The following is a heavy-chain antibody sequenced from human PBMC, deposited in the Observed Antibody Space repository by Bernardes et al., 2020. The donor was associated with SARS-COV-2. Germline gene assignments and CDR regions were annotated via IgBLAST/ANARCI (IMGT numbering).Heavy chain of an antibody. Sequence: GGSLRLSCAASGFSFSNYWMSWVRLAPGKGLEWVANIKQDAREENYVVSVKGRFTIVRDNAKNSLYLQMNSLTDDDTAVYYCARGPWEYRYSSSYYYGMDVWGQGTTVTVSS. CDR2: IKQDAREE. V-gene: IGHV3-7*03. CDR1: GFSFSNYW. J-gene: IGHJ6*02. CDR3: ARGPWEYRYSSSYYYGMDV. D-gene: IGHD6-6*01.